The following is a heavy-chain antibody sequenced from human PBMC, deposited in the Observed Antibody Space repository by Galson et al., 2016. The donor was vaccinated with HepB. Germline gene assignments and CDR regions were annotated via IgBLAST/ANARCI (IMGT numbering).Heavy chain of an antibody. CDR2: INPSGITT. D-gene: IGHD4-17*01. CDR1: GYIFSNYH. CDR3: ARDRTVTTLLHY. V-gene: IGHV1-46*03. Sequence: SVKVSCKASGYIFSNYHLHWVRQAPGQGLEWMGAINPSGITTNYAQKFQGRVTMTSDTATSTAYMELSRLRSDDTAVYYCARDRTVTTLLHYWGQGTLVTVSS. J-gene: IGHJ4*02.